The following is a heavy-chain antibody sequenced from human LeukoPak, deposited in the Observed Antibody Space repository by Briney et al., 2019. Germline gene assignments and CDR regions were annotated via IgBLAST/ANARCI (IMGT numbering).Heavy chain of an antibody. CDR1: GFTNTSYA. D-gene: IGHD5-18*01. V-gene: IGHV3-23*01. CDR3: AKGGAAMVNYYFDY. J-gene: IGHJ4*02. CDR2: TSGSGGST. Sequence: GGSLRLSCAASGFTNTSYAMSWVRQAPGKGLEWVSVTSGSGGSTYSADSVKGRFTISRDNSKNTLFLQMNSLRAEDTAVYYCAKGGAAMVNYYFDYWGQGTLVTVSS.